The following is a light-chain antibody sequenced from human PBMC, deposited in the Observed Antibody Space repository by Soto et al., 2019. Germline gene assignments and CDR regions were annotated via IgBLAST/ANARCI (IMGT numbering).Light chain of an antibody. Sequence: DIQMTQSPSTLSASVGDRVTITCRASQSISSWLAWYQQKPGKAPKLLIYKASSLESGVPSRFSGSASGTEFTLTISSLQPDDFATYYCQQYNRGGTFGQGTKVEIK. CDR1: QSISSW. CDR2: KAS. CDR3: QQYNRGGT. V-gene: IGKV1-5*03. J-gene: IGKJ1*01.